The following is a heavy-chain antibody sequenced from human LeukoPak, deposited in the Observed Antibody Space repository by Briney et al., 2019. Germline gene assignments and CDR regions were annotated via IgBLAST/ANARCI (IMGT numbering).Heavy chain of an antibody. V-gene: IGHV4-31*01. CDR1: GASMNNGDFH. CDR2: IYFSGNN. CDR3: VRSRGIYDGSGYHPSHIDY. Sequence: SQTLSLTCTVSGASMNNGDFHWSWLRQSPGKGLEWLVYIYFSGNNYYNPSLKSLITISLDTTKNQFFLTLSSVTAADTAVYFCVRSRGIYDGSGYHPSHIDYWGQGTLVTVSS. D-gene: IGHD3-22*01. J-gene: IGHJ4*02.